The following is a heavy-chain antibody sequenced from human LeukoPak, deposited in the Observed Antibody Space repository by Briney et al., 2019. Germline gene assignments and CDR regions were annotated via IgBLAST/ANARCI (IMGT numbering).Heavy chain of an antibody. V-gene: IGHV3-7*01. CDR3: ARDPGWGALDY. Sequence: GGSLRLSCAAPGFTFTTSWMSWVRQAPGKALEWVALMNQDGSKTVYVGSVKGRFTISRDNTKNSLYLQIDSLRAEDTAVYYCARDPGWGALDYWGQGTLVTVSS. CDR1: GFTFTTSW. CDR2: MNQDGSKT. D-gene: IGHD3-16*01. J-gene: IGHJ4*02.